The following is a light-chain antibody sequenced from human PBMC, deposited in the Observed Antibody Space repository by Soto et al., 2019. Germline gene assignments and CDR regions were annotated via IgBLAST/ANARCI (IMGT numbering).Light chain of an antibody. CDR3: QQYNSFFYS. Sequence: DIQLTQSPSTLSASIGDRVTISCRANQSVSRWLAWYQQKPGKVPELLLFDVSRRETGVPARFSGSGSGTEFTLTITGLQPDDFATYYCQQYNSFFYSFGQGTRL. J-gene: IGKJ2*01. CDR1: QSVSRW. CDR2: DVS. V-gene: IGKV1-5*01.